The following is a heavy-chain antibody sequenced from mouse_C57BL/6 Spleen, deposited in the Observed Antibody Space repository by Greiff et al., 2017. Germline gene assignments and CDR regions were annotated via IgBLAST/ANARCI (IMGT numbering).Heavy chain of an antibody. CDR2: IRNKANGYTT. V-gene: IGHV7-3*01. Sequence: EVMLVESGGGLVQPGGSLSLSCAASGFTFTDYYMSWVRQPPGKALEWFGFIRNKANGYTTEYSSAVKGRFTISRDNCQSILYLQMNARGVEDSATYYWSRWRGNYEYFGVWGKGATVTVAS. J-gene: IGHJ1*03. CDR1: GFTFTDYY. D-gene: IGHD2-1*01. CDR3: SRWRGNYEYFGV.